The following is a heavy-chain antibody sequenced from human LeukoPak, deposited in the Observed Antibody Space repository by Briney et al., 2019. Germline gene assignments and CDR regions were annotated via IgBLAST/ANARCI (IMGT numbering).Heavy chain of an antibody. J-gene: IGHJ4*02. D-gene: IGHD1-26*01. Sequence: GRSLRLSCAASGFTFISYAMHWVRQAPGKGLEWVAVISYDGSYKYYADSVKGRFTISRDNPKKTLYLQMNSLRAEDTAVYYCARDLALGATGFDYWGQGTLVTVSS. CDR1: GFTFISYA. V-gene: IGHV3-30*04. CDR2: ISYDGSYK. CDR3: ARDLALGATGFDY.